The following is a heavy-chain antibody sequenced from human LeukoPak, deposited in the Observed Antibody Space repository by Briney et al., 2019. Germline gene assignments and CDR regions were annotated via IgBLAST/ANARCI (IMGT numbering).Heavy chain of an antibody. CDR3: ARYCSGGSCYPQGAVDY. V-gene: IGHV5-51*01. CDR1: GYSFTSYW. Sequence: GESLKISCKGSGYSFTSYWIGWVRQMSGKGLEWMGIIYPGDSDTRYSPSFQGQVTISADKSISTAYLQWSSLKASDTAMYYCARYCSGGSCYPQGAVDYWGQGTLVTVSS. D-gene: IGHD2-15*01. J-gene: IGHJ4*02. CDR2: IYPGDSDT.